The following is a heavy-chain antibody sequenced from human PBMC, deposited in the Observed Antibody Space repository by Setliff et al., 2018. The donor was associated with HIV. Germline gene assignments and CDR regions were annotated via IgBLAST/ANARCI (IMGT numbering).Heavy chain of an antibody. CDR2: LHYSGNT. Sequence: SETLSLTCTVSGGSIRSSTYYWGWIRQSPGKGLEWIRSLHYSGNTYYNSSLKSRVTISLDTSRNQFSLKLNSVTAADTAVYYCARDMTYYFDSSGSFGWFDP. V-gene: IGHV4-39*07. D-gene: IGHD3-22*01. CDR1: GGSIRSSTYY. J-gene: IGHJ5*02. CDR3: ARDMTYYFDSSGSFGWFDP.